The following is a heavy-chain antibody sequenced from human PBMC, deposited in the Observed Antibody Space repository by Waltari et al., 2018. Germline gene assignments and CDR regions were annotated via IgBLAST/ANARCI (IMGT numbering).Heavy chain of an antibody. Sequence: QVQLVQSGAEVKKPGASVKVSCKASGYTFTSYGISWVRQAPGQGLEWMGWISAYNGNTNYAQKLQGRVTMTTDTSTSTAYMELRSLRSDDTAVYYCATFYGSGTTMSPLYFDYWGQGTLVTVSS. D-gene: IGHD3-10*01. CDR3: ATFYGSGTTMSPLYFDY. CDR2: ISAYNGNT. CDR1: GYTFTSYG. V-gene: IGHV1-18*01. J-gene: IGHJ4*02.